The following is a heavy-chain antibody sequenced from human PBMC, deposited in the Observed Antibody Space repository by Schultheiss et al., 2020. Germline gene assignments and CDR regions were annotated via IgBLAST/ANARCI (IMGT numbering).Heavy chain of an antibody. CDR2: ISGSGGST. Sequence: GALRLSCAASGFTFSSYAMSWVRQAPGKGLEWVSAISGSGGSTYYADSVKGRFTISRDNSKNTLYLQMNSLRAEDTAVYYCAKDSLYSSSLSYFDYWGQGTLVTVSS. V-gene: IGHV3-23*01. D-gene: IGHD6-13*01. CDR3: AKDSLYSSSLSYFDY. CDR1: GFTFSSYA. J-gene: IGHJ4*02.